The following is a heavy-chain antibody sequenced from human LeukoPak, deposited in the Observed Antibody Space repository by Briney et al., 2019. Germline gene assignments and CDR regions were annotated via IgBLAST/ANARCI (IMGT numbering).Heavy chain of an antibody. D-gene: IGHD3-9*01. J-gene: IGHJ4*02. Sequence: SETLSLTCAVYGGSFSGYYWSWIRQPPGKGLEWIGEINHSGSTNYNPSLKSRVTISVDTSKNQFSLKLSSVTAADTAVYYCARGGILTGYYPLDYWGQGTLVTVPS. CDR3: ARGGILTGYYPLDY. CDR2: INHSGST. CDR1: GGSFSGYY. V-gene: IGHV4-34*01.